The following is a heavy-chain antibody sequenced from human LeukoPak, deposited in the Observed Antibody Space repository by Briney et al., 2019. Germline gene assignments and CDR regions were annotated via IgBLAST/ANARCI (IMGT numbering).Heavy chain of an antibody. D-gene: IGHD3-22*01. CDR1: VFTFSSYA. V-gene: IGHV3-30-3*01. Sequence: GGSLRLSCAASVFTFSSYAMHWVRQAPGKGLEWVAVISYDGSNKYYADSVKGRFTISRDNSKNTLYLQMNSLRAEDTAVYYCAREGYDSSGYYLDDAFDIWGQGTMVTVSS. CDR3: AREGYDSSGYYLDDAFDI. CDR2: ISYDGSNK. J-gene: IGHJ3*02.